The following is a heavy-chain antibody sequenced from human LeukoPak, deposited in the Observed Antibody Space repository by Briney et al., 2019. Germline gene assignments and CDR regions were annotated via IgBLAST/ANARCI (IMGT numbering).Heavy chain of an antibody. CDR2: MNPNSGNT. CDR3: ARSYCSSTSCHNYFDY. D-gene: IGHD2-2*02. CDR1: GYTFTSYD. J-gene: IGHJ4*02. V-gene: IGHV1-8*01. Sequence: EASVKVSCKASGYTFTSYDINWVRQATGQGLEWMGWMNPNSGNTGYAQKFQGRVTMTRNTSISTAYMELSSLRSEDTAVYYCARSYCSSTSCHNYFDYWGQGTLVTVSS.